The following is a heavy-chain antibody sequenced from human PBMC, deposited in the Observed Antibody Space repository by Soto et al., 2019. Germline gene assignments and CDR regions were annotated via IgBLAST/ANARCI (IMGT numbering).Heavy chain of an antibody. D-gene: IGHD5-18*01. CDR3: ASTSPWIQLWLLFDY. CDR2: ISGSGGST. Sequence: PGGSLRLSCAASGFTFSSYAMSWVRQAPGKGLEWVSAISGSGGSTYYADSVKGRFTISRDNSKNTLYLQMNSLRAEDTAVYYCASTSPWIQLWLLFDYWGQGTLVTVSS. V-gene: IGHV3-23*01. J-gene: IGHJ4*02. CDR1: GFTFSSYA.